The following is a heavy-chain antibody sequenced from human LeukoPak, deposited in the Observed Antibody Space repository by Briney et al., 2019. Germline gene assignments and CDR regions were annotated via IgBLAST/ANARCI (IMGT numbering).Heavy chain of an antibody. CDR2: IYSGGST. CDR1: GFTVSSNY. CDR3: HLLGSVITT. D-gene: IGHD4-4*01. V-gene: IGHV3-66*01. Sequence: GGSLRLYYAASGFTVSSNYMSWVRQAPGLGLEWVSVIYSGGSTYYADSVKGRLTISRDNSKNTLYLQMNSLRAEDTAVYYCHLLGSVITTWGQGTLVTVSS. J-gene: IGHJ4*02.